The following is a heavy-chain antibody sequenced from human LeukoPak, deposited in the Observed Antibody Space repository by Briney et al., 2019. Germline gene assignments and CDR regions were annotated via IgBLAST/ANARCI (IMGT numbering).Heavy chain of an antibody. V-gene: IGHV3-53*01. CDR3: ARERRYCSGDNCYSGHDY. D-gene: IGHD2-15*01. CDR1: GFTVSSNY. CDR2: IHSGGNT. J-gene: IGHJ4*02. Sequence: PGGSLRLSCAVSGFTVSSNYMSWVRQALGKGLEWVSLIHSGGNTDYADSLKDRVTISRDNSKNMVNLQINSLRPEDTAVYYCARERRYCSGDNCYSGHDYWGQGTLVIVSS.